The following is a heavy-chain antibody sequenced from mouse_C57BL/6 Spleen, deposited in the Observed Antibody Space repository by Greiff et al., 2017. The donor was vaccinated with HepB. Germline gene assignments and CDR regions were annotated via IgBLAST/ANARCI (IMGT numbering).Heavy chain of an antibody. CDR3: ARSTCYYAMDY. V-gene: IGHV1-82*01. J-gene: IGHJ4*01. CDR2: IYPGDGDT. Sequence: VQLQQSGPELVKPGASVKISCKASGYAFSSSWMNWVKQRPGKGLEWIGRIYPGDGDTNYNGKFKGKATLTADKSSSTAYMQLSSLTSEDSAVYFCARSTCYYAMDYWGQGTSVTVSS. CDR1: GYAFSSSW.